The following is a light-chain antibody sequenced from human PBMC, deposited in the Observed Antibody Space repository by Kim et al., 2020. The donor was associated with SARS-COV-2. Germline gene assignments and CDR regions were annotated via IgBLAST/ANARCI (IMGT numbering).Light chain of an antibody. J-gene: IGKJ2*01. CDR1: QSISSW. CDR3: QQYNSYPYT. CDR2: KAS. V-gene: IGKV1-5*03. Sequence: DIQLTQSPSTLSASVGDRVTITCRASQSISSWLAWYQQKPGKAPKLLIYKASSLESGVPSRFSGSGSGTEFTLTISSLQPDDFATYYCQQYNSYPYTFGQGTKLEI.